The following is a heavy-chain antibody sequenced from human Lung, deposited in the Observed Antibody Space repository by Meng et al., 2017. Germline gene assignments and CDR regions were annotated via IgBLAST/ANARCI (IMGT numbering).Heavy chain of an antibody. J-gene: IGHJ4*02. CDR1: DYTFTGYG. CDR2: LGAHDGDT. V-gene: IGHV1-18*01. D-gene: IGHD3-10*01. CDR3: ARGTPGRSYSDY. Sequence: QVQPVQSGPEVKQPGASGKVSCKASDYTFTGYGVSWVRQAPGQGREWMAWLGAHDGDTSHAPKFQGRVTVSADRPTATAYMELRSLRYDDTAVYYCARGTPGRSYSDYWGQGTLVTVSS.